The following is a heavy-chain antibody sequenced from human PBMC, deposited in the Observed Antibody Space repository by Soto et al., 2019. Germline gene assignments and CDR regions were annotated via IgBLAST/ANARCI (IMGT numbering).Heavy chain of an antibody. CDR3: ASTVFTTGPIVVVVAALSYYSYGMDV. CDR2: IIPIFGTA. J-gene: IGHJ6*02. Sequence: SVKVSCRASGGTFSSYAISWVRQAPGQGLEWMGGIIPIFGTANYAQKFQGRVTITADESTSTAYMELSSLRSEDTAVYYCASTVFTTGPIVVVVAALSYYSYGMDVWGQGTTVTVSS. D-gene: IGHD2-15*01. V-gene: IGHV1-69*13. CDR1: GGTFSSYA.